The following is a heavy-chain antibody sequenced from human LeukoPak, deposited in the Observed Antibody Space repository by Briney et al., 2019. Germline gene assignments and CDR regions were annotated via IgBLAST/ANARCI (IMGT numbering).Heavy chain of an antibody. Sequence: SETLSLTCTVSGGSISSSSYYWGWIRQPPGKGLEWIGSIYYSGSTYYNPSLKSRVTISVDTSKNQFSLKLSSVTAADTAVYYCARDPGIGGYSYGWPVDYWGQGTLVTVSS. V-gene: IGHV4-39*07. D-gene: IGHD5-18*01. CDR1: GGSISSSSYY. J-gene: IGHJ4*02. CDR2: IYYSGST. CDR3: ARDPGIGGYSYGWPVDY.